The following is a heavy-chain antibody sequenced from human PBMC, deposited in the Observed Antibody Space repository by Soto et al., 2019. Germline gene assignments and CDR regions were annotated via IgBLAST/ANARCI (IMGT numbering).Heavy chain of an antibody. J-gene: IGHJ6*02. Sequence: SQTLSLTCAISGDSVSINSAAWNLIRQSPSRGLEWLGRTYYRSKWYNDYAVSVKSRITINPDTSKNQFSLQLNSVTPEDTAVYYCARDPIAAAGREVNYGMDVWGQGTTVTVSS. CDR2: TYYRSKWYN. CDR1: GDSVSINSAA. CDR3: ARDPIAAAGREVNYGMDV. V-gene: IGHV6-1*01. D-gene: IGHD6-13*01.